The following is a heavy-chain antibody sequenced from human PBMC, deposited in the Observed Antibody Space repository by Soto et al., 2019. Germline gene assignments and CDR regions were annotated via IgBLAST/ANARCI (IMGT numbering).Heavy chain of an antibody. CDR3: ARDGGFGELKY. V-gene: IGHV1-69*18. Sequence: QVQLVQAGAELKKPGSSVKVSCKASGDTFSGYPINWVRQDPGEGREWMGRISPVFGTTNDAQRFECRVTFTADESTNTLYIDLWGLQSEDTAVYYCARDGGFGELKYWGPGTLVTVS. CDR1: GDTFSGYP. J-gene: IGHJ4*02. CDR2: ISPVFGTT. D-gene: IGHD3-10*01.